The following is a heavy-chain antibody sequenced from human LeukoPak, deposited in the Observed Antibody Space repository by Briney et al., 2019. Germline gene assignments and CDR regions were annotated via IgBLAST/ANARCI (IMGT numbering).Heavy chain of an antibody. Sequence: GGSLRLSCAASGFTFRDFWMHWVRQAPGKGRAWVSRMNPDGSATVYADSVKGRFTISRDNAENTLYLQMSSLRAEDTATYYCARDMWGTFDYWGQGALVTVSS. CDR1: GFTFRDFW. CDR2: MNPDGSAT. V-gene: IGHV3-74*01. J-gene: IGHJ4*02. D-gene: IGHD7-27*01. CDR3: ARDMWGTFDY.